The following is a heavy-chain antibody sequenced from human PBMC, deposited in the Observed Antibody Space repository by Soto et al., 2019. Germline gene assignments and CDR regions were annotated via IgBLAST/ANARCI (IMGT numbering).Heavy chain of an antibody. CDR1: GFSLTTSGVG. J-gene: IGHJ5*02. CDR2: VYWDDDK. CDR3: AHKGGFGYPES. Sequence: QITLKESGPMLVKPTQALTLTCTCSGFSLTTSGVGVGWIRQPPGKALEWLALVYWDDDKRYSPSLPNRLTLSRDTSKSQVVLTLSNVDPTDTGTYFCAHKGGFGYPESWGQGIMVTVSS. D-gene: IGHD5-18*01. V-gene: IGHV2-5*02.